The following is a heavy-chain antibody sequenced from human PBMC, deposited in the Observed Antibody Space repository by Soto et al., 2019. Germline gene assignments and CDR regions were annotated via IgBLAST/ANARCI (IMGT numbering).Heavy chain of an antibody. V-gene: IGHV1-69*01. CDR3: AGLRRDWGDGFDR. D-gene: IGHD2-21*02. CDR2: IIPVFDKA. Sequence: QVQLVQSGAEVKKPGSSVKVSCKTSGGPFGSSAISWVRQAPAQGLEWMGEIIPVFDKANYAQNFQGRLTNTADEPTGTVLIQLMSPRSGDTAVDFCAGLRRDWGDGFDRWGLRTFVTASS. J-gene: IGHJ3*01. CDR1: GGPFGSSA.